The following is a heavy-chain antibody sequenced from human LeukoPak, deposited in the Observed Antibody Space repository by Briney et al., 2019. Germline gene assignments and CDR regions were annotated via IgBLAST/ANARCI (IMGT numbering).Heavy chain of an antibody. CDR2: MSSGGTYI. D-gene: IGHD3-3*01. CDR3: ARDRPTGASRVFVVQ. CDR1: GFTFSSFA. V-gene: IGHV3-21*01. Sequence: GGSLRLSCAASGFTFSSFAMTWVRQAPGKGLEWVSSMSSGGTYIYYPDSVRGRFTISRDNAKNSLFLLINNLRAEDTAVYYCARDRPTGASRVFVVQWGQGPLVTVSS. J-gene: IGHJ4*02.